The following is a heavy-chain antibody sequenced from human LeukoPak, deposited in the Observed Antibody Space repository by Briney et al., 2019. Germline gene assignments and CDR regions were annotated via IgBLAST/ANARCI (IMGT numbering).Heavy chain of an antibody. Sequence: ASVKVFCKASGYTFTSYFMHWVRQAPGQGLEWMGVINPSGGSTSYAQKFQGRVTMTRDASTNTVYMNLSSLISEDTAVYYCARVSRDCSITSCYNDAFDIWGQGTMVAVSS. CDR2: INPSGGST. CDR3: ARVSRDCSITSCYNDAFDI. D-gene: IGHD2-2*02. CDR1: GYTFTSYF. J-gene: IGHJ3*02. V-gene: IGHV1-46*01.